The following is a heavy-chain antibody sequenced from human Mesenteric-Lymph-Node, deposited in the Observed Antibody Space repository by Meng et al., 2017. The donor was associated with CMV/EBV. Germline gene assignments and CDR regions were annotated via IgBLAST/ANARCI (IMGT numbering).Heavy chain of an antibody. D-gene: IGHD2-2*01. CDR1: GYTFTGYY. J-gene: IGHJ6*02. V-gene: IGHV1-2*02. CDR3: ARGVVGVPAAFLYYGMDV. CDR2: INPNSGGT. Sequence: ASVKVSCKASGYTFTGYYMHWVRQAPGQGLEWMGWINPNSGGTNYAQKFQGRVTMTRDTSISTAYMELSRLRSDDTAVYYCARGVVGVPAAFLYYGMDVWGQGTTVTVSS.